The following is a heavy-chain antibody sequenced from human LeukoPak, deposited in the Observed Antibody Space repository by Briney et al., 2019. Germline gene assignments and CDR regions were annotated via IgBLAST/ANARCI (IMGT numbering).Heavy chain of an antibody. Sequence: ASVKVSCKASGYTFTDYYMHCVRQAPGQGLEWMGWVNPNSGDTNYVHKFQGRVTMTSDTSISTAYMDLSRVRSDDTAVYYCALLFSSTWYRFDSWGQGTLVTVSS. V-gene: IGHV1-2*02. J-gene: IGHJ4*02. D-gene: IGHD6-13*01. CDR1: GYTFTDYY. CDR2: VNPNSGDT. CDR3: ALLFSSTWYRFDS.